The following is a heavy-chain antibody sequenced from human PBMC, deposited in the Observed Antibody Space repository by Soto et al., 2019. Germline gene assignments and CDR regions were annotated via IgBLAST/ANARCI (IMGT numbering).Heavy chain of an antibody. CDR2: IIPILGIA. CDR1: GGTFSTYT. Sequence: SVKVSCKASGGTFSTYTISWVRQAPGQGLEWMGRIIPILGIANYAQKFQGRVTITADKSTSTAYMELSSLRSEDTAVYYCAAHSASKAAAASAYYYYYMDVWGKGTTVTVSS. CDR3: AAHSASKAAAASAYYYYYMDV. D-gene: IGHD6-13*01. J-gene: IGHJ6*03. V-gene: IGHV1-69*02.